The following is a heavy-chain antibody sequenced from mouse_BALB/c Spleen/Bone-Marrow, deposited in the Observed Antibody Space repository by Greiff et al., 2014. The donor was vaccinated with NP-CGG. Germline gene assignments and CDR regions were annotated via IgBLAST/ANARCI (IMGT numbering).Heavy chain of an antibody. CDR3: ARGGGRGGYWYFDV. V-gene: IGHV1-9*01. CDR1: GYTFNSYW. J-gene: IGHJ1*01. CDR2: ILPGSGST. D-gene: IGHD3-3*01. Sequence: VMLVESGAELMKPGASVKISFKATGYTFNSYWIGWVKQRPGHGLEWIGEILPGSGSTNYNEKFKGKATFTADTSSNTAYMQHSSLTSGDSAVYYWARGGGRGGYWYFDVWGAGTTVTVSS.